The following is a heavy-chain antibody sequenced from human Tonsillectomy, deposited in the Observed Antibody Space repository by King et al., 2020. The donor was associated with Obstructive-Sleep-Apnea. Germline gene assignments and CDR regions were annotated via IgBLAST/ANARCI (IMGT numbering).Heavy chain of an antibody. CDR1: GVSINNYY. CDR3: AKNLAYDILPAASFDY. D-gene: IGHD2-2*01. CDR2: ISYSGST. J-gene: IGHJ4*02. Sequence: QLQESGPGLVKPSETLALTCTVSGVSINNYYWSWVRQPPGATLEWLGYISYSGSTNYNPSLKSRVTFSVDTSKNQFSLWLSSVTAADTAVYYCAKNLAYDILPAASFDYWGQGTLVTVSS. V-gene: IGHV4-59*08.